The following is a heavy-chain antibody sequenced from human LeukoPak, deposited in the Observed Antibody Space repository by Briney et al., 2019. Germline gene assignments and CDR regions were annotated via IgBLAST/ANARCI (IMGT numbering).Heavy chain of an antibody. D-gene: IGHD1-1*01. V-gene: IGHV3-30*18. CDR1: GFPFNIYG. CDR3: AKEGEGTGRDY. J-gene: IGHJ4*02. CDR2: IPYDGNNK. Sequence: GRSLRLSRAASGFPFNIYGMHGAPEAPGKGLVGGADIPYDGNNKHCAESVKGRFTISRDNSKNKLYLQMNSLRAEDTAVYYCAKEGEGTGRDYWGQGTRVSVSS.